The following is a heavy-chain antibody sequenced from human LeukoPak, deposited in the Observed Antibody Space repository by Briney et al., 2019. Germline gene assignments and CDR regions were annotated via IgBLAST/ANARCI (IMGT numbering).Heavy chain of an antibody. Sequence: PGGSLRLSCSASGFTFSSYAMYWVRQAPGKGLEYVSGISSNGGSTYYADSLKGRFTISRDNSKNTLYLQMSSLRPEDTAVYYCVKGTSIAVAGDIDYWGQGTLVTVSS. V-gene: IGHV3-64D*09. J-gene: IGHJ4*02. CDR2: ISSNGGST. CDR3: VKGTSIAVAGDIDY. D-gene: IGHD6-19*01. CDR1: GFTFSSYA.